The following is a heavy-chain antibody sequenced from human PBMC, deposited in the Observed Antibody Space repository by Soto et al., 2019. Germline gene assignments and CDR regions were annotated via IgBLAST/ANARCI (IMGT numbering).Heavy chain of an antibody. CDR1: GYTFTSYG. J-gene: IGHJ6*02. CDR2: ISPFYGNT. CDR3: ARGATTQSNVGLTTGYFYGMDV. V-gene: IGHV1-18*04. Sequence: QVQLLQSGPEVKKPGASVKVSCKASGYTFTSYGISWVRQAPGQGLEWMGWISPFYGNTNYAQKFQGRVTMTTDTSTTTAYMEVRRLRSDDTAVYYCARGATTQSNVGLTTGYFYGMDVWGQGTTVTVSS. D-gene: IGHD1-26*01.